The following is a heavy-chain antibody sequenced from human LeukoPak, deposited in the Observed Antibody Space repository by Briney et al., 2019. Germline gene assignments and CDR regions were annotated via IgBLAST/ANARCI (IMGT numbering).Heavy chain of an antibody. CDR2: IIPILGIA. CDR1: GGTFSSYA. V-gene: IGHV1-69*04. J-gene: IGHJ6*02. D-gene: IGHD2-2*01. CDR3: ARTIVVVPAARYYYYGMDV. Sequence: SVKVSCKASGGTFSSYAISWVRQAPGQGLEWMGRIIPILGIANYAQKFQGRVTITADKSTSTAYMELSSLRSEDMAVYYCARTIVVVPAARYYYYGMDVWGQGTTVTVSS.